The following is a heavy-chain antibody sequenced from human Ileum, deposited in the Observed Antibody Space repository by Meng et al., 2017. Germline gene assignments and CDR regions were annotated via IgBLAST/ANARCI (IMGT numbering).Heavy chain of an antibody. V-gene: IGHV3-66*02. CDR3: ARDLRFCSAASCSDY. D-gene: IGHD2-15*01. J-gene: IGHJ4*02. Sequence: GGSLRLSCAASGFTFSTYYMSWVRQAPGKGLEWVSLIYSGGGTHYAGSVKGRFTISRDDSKNTLYLQMNSLRGEDTAVYFCARDLRFCSAASCSDYWGQGTLVTVSS. CDR1: GFTFSTYY. CDR2: IYSGGGT.